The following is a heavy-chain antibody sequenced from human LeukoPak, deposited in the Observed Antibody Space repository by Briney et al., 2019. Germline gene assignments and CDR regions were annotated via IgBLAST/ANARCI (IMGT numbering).Heavy chain of an antibody. CDR1: GGSISSHY. Sequence: SETLSLTCTVSGGSISSHYWSRIRQPPGKGLEWIGYIYYSGSTNYNPSLKSRVTISVDTSKNQFSLKLSSVTAADTAVYYCARVYSSSSYDYWGQGTLVTVSS. CDR3: ARVYSSSSYDY. V-gene: IGHV4-59*11. J-gene: IGHJ4*02. CDR2: IYYSGST. D-gene: IGHD6-6*01.